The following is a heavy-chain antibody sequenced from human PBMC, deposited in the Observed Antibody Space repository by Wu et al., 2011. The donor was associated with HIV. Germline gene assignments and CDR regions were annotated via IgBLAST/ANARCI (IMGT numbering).Heavy chain of an antibody. CDR1: EYSFTDYY. Sequence: EVQLVQSGAEVKKPGATVKISCKISEYSFTDYYIHWVQQAPGKGLEWMGLVDPQDGETKYAEKFQGRVTITADTSTDTAYMELSSLTSEDTAVYYCATMATIFSLSNWGQGTLVTVSS. J-gene: IGHJ4*02. V-gene: IGHV1-69-2*01. CDR2: VDPQDGET. D-gene: IGHD5-24*01. CDR3: ATMATIFSLSN.